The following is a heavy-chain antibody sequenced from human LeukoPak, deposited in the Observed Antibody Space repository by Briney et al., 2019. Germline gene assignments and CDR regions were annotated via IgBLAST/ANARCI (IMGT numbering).Heavy chain of an antibody. CDR3: VREGYSSSSFNDY. CDR1: GFTFSSYW. D-gene: IGHD6-6*01. Sequence: GGSLRLSCAASGFTFSSYWMSWVRQAPGKGLEWVANIKQDGSEKYYVDSVKGRFTISRDNAKNSLYLQMNSLRAEDTAVYYCVREGYSSSSFNDYWGQGTLVTVSS. V-gene: IGHV3-7*01. CDR2: IKQDGSEK. J-gene: IGHJ4*02.